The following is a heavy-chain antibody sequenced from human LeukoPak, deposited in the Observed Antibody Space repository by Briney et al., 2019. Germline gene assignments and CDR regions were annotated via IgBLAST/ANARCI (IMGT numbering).Heavy chain of an antibody. CDR2: INHSGST. V-gene: IGHV4-34*01. CDR3: ARDAYYYDSSGYYYFYYFDY. D-gene: IGHD3-22*01. CDR1: GGSFSGYY. Sequence: SGTLSLTCAVCGGSFSGYYWSWIRQPPGKGLEWIGEINHSGSTNYNPSLKSRVTISVDTSKNQFSLKLSSVTAADTAVYYCARDAYYYDSSGYYYFYYFDYWGQGTLVTVSS. J-gene: IGHJ4*02.